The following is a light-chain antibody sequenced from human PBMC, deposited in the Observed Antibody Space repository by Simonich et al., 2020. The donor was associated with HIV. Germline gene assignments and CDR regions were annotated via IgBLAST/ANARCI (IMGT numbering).Light chain of an antibody. V-gene: IGLV2-8*01. CDR2: DVN. CDR1: SSDVGGYNY. J-gene: IGLJ2*01. CDR3: SSYAGSNNFVV. Sequence: QSALTQPASVSGSPGQSLTISCTGTSSDVGGYNYVSWYQQHPGKAPKLMIYDVNKRPSGVSNRFSGSKSGNTASLAVSGLQAEDEADYYCSSYAGSNNFVVFGGGTKLTVL.